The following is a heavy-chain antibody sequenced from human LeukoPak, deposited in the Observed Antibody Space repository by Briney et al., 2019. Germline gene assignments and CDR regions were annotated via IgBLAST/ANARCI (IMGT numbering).Heavy chain of an antibody. V-gene: IGHV3-74*01. CDR2: IKTDGSST. CDR1: GFTFSSYW. D-gene: IGHD6-13*01. J-gene: IGHJ5*02. Sequence: PGGSLRLSCAASGFTFSSYWMYWVRQAPGKGLVWVSRIKTDGSSTGYADSVKGRFTISRDNAKNTLYLQMNSLRAEDTAVYYCARESGAAAPGPWGQGTLVTVSS. CDR3: ARESGAAAPGP.